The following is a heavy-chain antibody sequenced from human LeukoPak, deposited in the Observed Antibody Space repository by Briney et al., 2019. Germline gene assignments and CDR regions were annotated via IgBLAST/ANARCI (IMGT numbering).Heavy chain of an antibody. J-gene: IGHJ4*02. D-gene: IGHD3-10*01. CDR3: ARDRKGGFYNDPFDY. CDR1: GFTFSSYS. Sequence: GGSLRLSCAASGFTFSSYSMNWVRQAPGKRLEWVSYISSSSSTIYYADPVKGRFTISRDNAKNSLYLQMNSLRAEDTAVYYCARDRKGGFYNDPFDYWGQGTLVTVSS. V-gene: IGHV3-48*04. CDR2: ISSSSSTI.